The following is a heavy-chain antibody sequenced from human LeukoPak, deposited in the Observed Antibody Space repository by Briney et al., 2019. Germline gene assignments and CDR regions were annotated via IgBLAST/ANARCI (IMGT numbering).Heavy chain of an antibody. J-gene: IGHJ4*02. CDR1: GFTFSSYA. CDR3: AKDSEWGYDFWGGLPYDY. Sequence: PGGSLRLSCAASGFTFSSYAMSWVRQAPGKGLEWVSAISGSGGSTYYADSVKGRFTISRDNSKNTLYLQMNSLRAEDTAVYYCAKDSEWGYDFWGGLPYDYWGQGTLVTVSS. D-gene: IGHD3-3*01. CDR2: ISGSGGST. V-gene: IGHV3-23*01.